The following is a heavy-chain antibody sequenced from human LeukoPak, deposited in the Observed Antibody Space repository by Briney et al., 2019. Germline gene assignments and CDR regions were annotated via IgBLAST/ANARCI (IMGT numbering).Heavy chain of an antibody. J-gene: IGHJ4*02. CDR2: IWAEGNRQ. CDR3: ARDPPDSGRAFWS. V-gene: IGHV3-33*01. CDR1: GFSFRTHG. D-gene: IGHD6-19*01. Sequence: GGSLRLSCSTSGFSFRTHGMHWVRQAPGKGLEWVAFIWAEGNRQYYADSVKGRFTISRDNSKSTLYLQMNSLRVEDTSVYFCARDPPDSGRAFWSWGQGTLVTVSP.